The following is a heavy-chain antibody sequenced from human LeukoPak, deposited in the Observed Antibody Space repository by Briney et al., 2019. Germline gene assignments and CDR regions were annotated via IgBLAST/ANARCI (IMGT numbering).Heavy chain of an antibody. J-gene: IGHJ5*02. Sequence: GGSLRLSCAAPGFTFSDYYMSWIRQAPGKGLEWVSYISSSGSTIYYADSVKGRFTISRDNAKNSLSLQMNSLRAEDTAVYYCARDSRVTYYDFWSGYLNWFDPWGQGTLVTVSS. D-gene: IGHD3-3*01. CDR3: ARDSRVTYYDFWSGYLNWFDP. V-gene: IGHV3-11*04. CDR2: ISSSGSTI. CDR1: GFTFSDYY.